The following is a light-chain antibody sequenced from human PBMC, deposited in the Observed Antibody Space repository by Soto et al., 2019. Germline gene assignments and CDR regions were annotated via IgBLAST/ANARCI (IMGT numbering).Light chain of an antibody. V-gene: IGKV1-39*01. J-gene: IGKJ1*01. CDR1: QSISSY. CDR2: AAS. CDR3: QHDYSYRPWT. Sequence: DIRRTHSRVSLSVSPGDRVTXTCRASQSISSYLNWYQQKRVKGPKLLIYAASILQSGVPSRFSGSGSGTDFNLTISCMPAEDFATYYCQHDYSYRPWTFGEGRKLDI.